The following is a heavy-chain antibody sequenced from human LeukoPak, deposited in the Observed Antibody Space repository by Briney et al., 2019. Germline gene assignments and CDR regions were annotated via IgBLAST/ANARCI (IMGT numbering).Heavy chain of an antibody. CDR1: GDSVSSNSAA. V-gene: IGHV6-1*01. CDR2: TYYRSKWYN. D-gene: IGHD1-7*01. Sequence: SQTLSLTCAISGDSVSSNSAAWNWIRQSPSRGLEWLGRTYYRSKWYNDYAVSVKSRVTINPDTSKNQFSLQLNSVTPEDTAVYYCAREGYNWNYWNWFDPWGQGTLVTVSS. CDR3: AREGYNWNYWNWFDP. J-gene: IGHJ5*02.